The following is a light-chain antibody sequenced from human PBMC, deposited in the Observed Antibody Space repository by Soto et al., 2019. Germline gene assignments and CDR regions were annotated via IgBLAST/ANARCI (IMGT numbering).Light chain of an antibody. CDR3: AAWGGSLNGWV. V-gene: IGLV1-44*01. J-gene: IGLJ3*02. CDR1: KSNIGSGA. Sequence: QSVLTQPPSASGTPGQRVTISCSGSKSNIGSGAVNWYQQLPGTAPKLLIYHNNQRPSGVPDRFSGSKSGTSASLAISGLQSEDETDYSCAAWGGSLNGWVFGGGTKLTVL. CDR2: HNN.